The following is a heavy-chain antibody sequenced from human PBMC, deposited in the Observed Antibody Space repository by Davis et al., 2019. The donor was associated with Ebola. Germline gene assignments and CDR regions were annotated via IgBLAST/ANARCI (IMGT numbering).Heavy chain of an antibody. CDR2: IRPDGSET. V-gene: IGHV3-7*01. CDR1: GFTFSGYW. J-gene: IGHJ5*02. Sequence: GESLKISCAASGFTFSGYWMSWVRQVPGKGLEWVAHIRPDGSETNHVDAVKGRFTISRDNARNSLYLQMNSLRAEDTAVYYCASERTQNIRPRSLSSWGQGTLVTVSS. D-gene: IGHD2/OR15-2a*01. CDR3: ASERTQNIRPRSLSS.